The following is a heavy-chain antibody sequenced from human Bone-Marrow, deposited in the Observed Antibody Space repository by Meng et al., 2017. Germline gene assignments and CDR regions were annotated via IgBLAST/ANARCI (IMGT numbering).Heavy chain of an antibody. V-gene: IGHV3-23*01. J-gene: IGHJ1*01. CDR3: ARDAYCGGDCYWGYFQH. Sequence: GESLKISCAASGFTLSSYAKAPGKGLEWVSPISGNDGSTYHADSVQGRFTISRDNAKNSLYLQMNSLRAEDTAVYYCARDAYCGGDCYWGYFQHWGQGTLVTVSS. CDR1: GFTLSSYA. CDR2: ISGNDGST. D-gene: IGHD2-21*02.